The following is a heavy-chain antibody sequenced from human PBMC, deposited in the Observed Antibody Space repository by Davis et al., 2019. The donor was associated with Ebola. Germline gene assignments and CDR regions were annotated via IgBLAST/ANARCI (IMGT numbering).Heavy chain of an antibody. CDR2: ITNKANSYTT. J-gene: IGHJ6*02. D-gene: IGHD3-16*01. CDR3: TRDLGQYYAMDV. CDR1: GFRFSVYY. Sequence: GESLKISCAASGFRFSVYYMDWVRQAPGKGLEWVGRITNKANSYTTEYAASVKGRFTISRDDSKKSVFLQMNSLKTEDTAVYYCTRDLGQYYAMDVRGQGTTVTVSS. V-gene: IGHV3-72*01.